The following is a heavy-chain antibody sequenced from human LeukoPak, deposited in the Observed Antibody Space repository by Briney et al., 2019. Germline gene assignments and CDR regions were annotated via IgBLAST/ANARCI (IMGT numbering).Heavy chain of an antibody. CDR2: IYYSGST. V-gene: IGHV4-59*01. J-gene: IGHJ4*02. CDR3: ARGSYYYDSSGEIFDY. CDR1: GGSISSYY. Sequence: SETLSLTCTVSGGSISSYYWSWIRQPPGKGLECIGYIYYSGSTNYNPSLKSRVTISVDTSKNQFSLKLSSVTAADTAVYYCARGSYYYDSSGEIFDYRGQGTLVTVSS. D-gene: IGHD3-22*01.